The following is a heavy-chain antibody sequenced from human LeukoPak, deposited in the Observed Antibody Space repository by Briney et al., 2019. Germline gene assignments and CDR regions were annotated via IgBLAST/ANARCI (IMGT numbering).Heavy chain of an antibody. V-gene: IGHV2-5*02. J-gene: IGHJ4*02. CDR2: IYRDDDK. CDR1: GFSLYSSGVG. D-gene: IGHD1/OR15-1a*01. CDR3: AHRRPGHLTGWDNSYFDN. Sequence: SGPTLVIPTQTLTLTCTFSGFSLYSSGVGVGWIRQPPGRALEWLAVIYRDDDKRYNPSLRSRLTMSKDASRNQVFLVVANMDPVDTATYYCAHRRPGHLTGWDNSYFDNWGPGTLVTVSS.